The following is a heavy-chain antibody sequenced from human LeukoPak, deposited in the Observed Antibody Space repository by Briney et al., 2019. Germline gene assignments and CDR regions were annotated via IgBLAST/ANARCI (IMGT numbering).Heavy chain of an antibody. CDR3: ARDPLSSSTSRGSNWFDP. J-gene: IGHJ5*02. V-gene: IGHV1-18*01. Sequence: ASVKVSCKASGYTFTSYGISWVRQAPGQGLEWMGWISAYNGNTNYAQKLQGRVTMTTDTSTSTAYMELRSLRSDDTAVYYRARDPLSSSTSRGSNWFDPWGQGTLVTVSS. CDR2: ISAYNGNT. CDR1: GYTFTSYG. D-gene: IGHD2-2*01.